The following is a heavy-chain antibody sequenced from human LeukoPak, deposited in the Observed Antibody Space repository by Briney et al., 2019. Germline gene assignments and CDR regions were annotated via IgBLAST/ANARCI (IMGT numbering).Heavy chain of an antibody. CDR3: ARDEGIVRAMNSKAVAH. Sequence: GGSLRLSCAASGFTVSSNYMSWVRQAPGKGLEWVSVIYSGGSTYYADSVKGRFTISRDNSKNTLYLQMNSLRVEDTAVYYCARDEGIVRAMNSKAVAHWGPGTLVIV. CDR2: IYSGGST. D-gene: IGHD1-26*01. V-gene: IGHV3-66*01. CDR1: GFTVSSNY. J-gene: IGHJ4*02.